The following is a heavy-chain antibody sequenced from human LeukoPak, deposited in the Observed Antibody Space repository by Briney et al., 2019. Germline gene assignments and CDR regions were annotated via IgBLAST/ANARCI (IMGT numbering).Heavy chain of an antibody. CDR3: AKARRFLEWLPYYFDY. Sequence: SEGSLRLSCAASGFTFSSYAMSWARQAPGKGLEWVSAISGSGGSTYYADSVKGRFTISRDNSKNTLYLQMNSLRAEDTAVYYCAKARRFLEWLPYYFDYWGQGTLVTVSS. D-gene: IGHD3-3*01. V-gene: IGHV3-23*01. J-gene: IGHJ4*02. CDR1: GFTFSSYA. CDR2: ISGSGGST.